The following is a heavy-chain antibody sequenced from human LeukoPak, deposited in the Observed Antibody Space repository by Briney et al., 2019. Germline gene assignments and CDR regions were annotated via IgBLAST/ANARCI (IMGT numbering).Heavy chain of an antibody. CDR3: ATYTHWVAGDV. V-gene: IGHV3-7*01. Sequence: GGSLRLSCAASGFTFSDSWMSCVRQAPGKGLEWVANMNQDGSAKGYVDSVKGRFTVSRDNARNSLYLQMSSLRLEDTAVYYCATYTHWVAGDVWGQGTTVTVSS. CDR2: MNQDGSAK. D-gene: IGHD3-16*01. CDR1: GFTFSDSW. J-gene: IGHJ6*02.